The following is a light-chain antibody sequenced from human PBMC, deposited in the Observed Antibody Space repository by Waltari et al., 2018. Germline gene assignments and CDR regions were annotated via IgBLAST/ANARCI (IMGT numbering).Light chain of an antibody. CDR1: QSVSSSY. CDR2: GAS. CDR3: QQYGNSRGS. J-gene: IGKJ2*03. Sequence: EIVLTQSPGTLSLSPGEGATLSCRASQSVSSSYLAWYQQKPGQAPRRLSYGASNRATDIPDRFTGSGSGTDFTLTINRLEPEDFAVYYCQQYGNSRGSFGQGTKLEIK. V-gene: IGKV3-20*01.